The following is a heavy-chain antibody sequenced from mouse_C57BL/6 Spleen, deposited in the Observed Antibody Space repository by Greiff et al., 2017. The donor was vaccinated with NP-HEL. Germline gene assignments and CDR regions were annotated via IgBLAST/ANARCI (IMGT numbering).Heavy chain of an antibody. CDR1: YFAFMASA. CDR2: FTMYSDAT. Sequence: LVESGAELVRPGSSVKLSCKDSYFAFMASAMHWVKQRPGHGLEWIGSFTMYSDATEYSENFKGKATLTANTSSSTAYMELSSLTSEDSAVYYCARSGGSSYYAMDYWGQGTSVTVSS. D-gene: IGHD1-1*01. J-gene: IGHJ4*01. CDR3: ARSGGSSYYAMDY. V-gene: IGHV1-49*01.